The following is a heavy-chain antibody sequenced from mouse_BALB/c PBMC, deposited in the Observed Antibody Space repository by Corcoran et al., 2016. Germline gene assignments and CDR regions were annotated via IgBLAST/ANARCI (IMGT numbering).Heavy chain of an antibody. V-gene: IGHV14-3*02. CDR3: ARESPFTTEFAY. CDR2: IDPANGNT. CDR1: GFNIKDTY. D-gene: IGHD2-12*01. J-gene: IGHJ3*01. Sequence: EVQLQQSGAELVKPGASVKLSCTASGFNIKDTYMHWVKQRPEQGLEWIGRIDPANGNTKYDPKFQGKATITADTSSNTAYLQLSSLTSEDTAVYYCARESPFTTEFAYWGQGTLVTVSA.